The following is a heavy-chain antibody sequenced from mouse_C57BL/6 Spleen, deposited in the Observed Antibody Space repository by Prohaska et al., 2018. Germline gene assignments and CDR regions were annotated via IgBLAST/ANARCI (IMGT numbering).Heavy chain of an antibody. D-gene: IGHD1-1*01. J-gene: IGHJ1*03. CDR3: ARRDYYGSSWYFDV. V-gene: IGHV1-55*01. CDR1: GYTFTSYW. Sequence: KMSCKASGYTFTSYWITWVKQRPGQGLEWIGDIYPGSGSTNYNEKFKSKATLTVDTSSSTAYMQLSSLTSEDSAVYYCARRDYYGSSWYFDVWGTGITVTVSS. CDR2: IYPGSGST.